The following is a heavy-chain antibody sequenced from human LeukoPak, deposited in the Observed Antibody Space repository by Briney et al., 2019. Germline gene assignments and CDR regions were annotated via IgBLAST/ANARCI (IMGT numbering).Heavy chain of an antibody. J-gene: IGHJ5*02. CDR2: ISSSSSYI. CDR1: GFTFSSYS. Sequence: GGSLRPSCAASGFTFSSYSMNWVRQAPGKGLEWVSSISSSSSYIYYADSVKGRFTISRDNAKNSLYLQMNSLRAEDTAVYYCARENYDFWSGYYPNWFDPWGQGTLVTVSS. CDR3: ARENYDFWSGYYPNWFDP. D-gene: IGHD3-3*01. V-gene: IGHV3-21*01.